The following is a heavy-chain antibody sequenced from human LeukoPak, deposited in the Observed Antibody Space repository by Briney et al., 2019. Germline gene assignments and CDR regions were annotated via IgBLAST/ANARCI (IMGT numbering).Heavy chain of an antibody. CDR2: FDPEDGET. CDR3: AARNDDFDY. D-gene: IGHD1-1*01. J-gene: IGHJ4*02. V-gene: IGHV1-24*01. CDR1: GGTFSSYA. Sequence: ASVKVSCKASGGTFSSYAISWVRQAPGQGLEWMGGFDPEDGETIYAQKFQGRVTMTEDTSTDTAYMELSSLRSEDTAVYYCAARNDDFDYWGQGTLVTVSS.